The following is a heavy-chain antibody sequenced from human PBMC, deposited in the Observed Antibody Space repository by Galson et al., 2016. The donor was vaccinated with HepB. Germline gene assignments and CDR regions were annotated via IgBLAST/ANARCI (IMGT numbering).Heavy chain of an antibody. CDR2: IKQDGSEK. J-gene: IGHJ4*01. CDR3: ARLGQWVDDYGDY. Sequence: SLRLSCATSGFTFSDYFMTWVRQAPGKGLEWVANIKQDGSEKYYVGSVKGRFTISRDNSEKSLFLQMSGLRADDTAVYYCARLGQWVDDYGDYWGQGTLVTVSS. D-gene: IGHD5-12*01. V-gene: IGHV3-7*03. CDR1: GFTFSDYF.